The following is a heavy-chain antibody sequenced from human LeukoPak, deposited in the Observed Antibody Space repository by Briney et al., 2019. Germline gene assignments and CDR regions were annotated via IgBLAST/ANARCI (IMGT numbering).Heavy chain of an antibody. CDR3: ARDAWSSSSFDYYYYTDV. J-gene: IGHJ6*03. CDR1: GYTFTSYG. CDR2: ISAYNGNT. V-gene: IGHV1-18*01. Sequence: ASVKVSCKASGYTFTSYGISWVRQAPGQGLEWMGWISAYNGNTNYAQKLQGRVNMTTDTSTSTAYMELRSLRSDDTAVYYCARDAWSSSSFDYYYYTDVWGKGTTVTVSS. D-gene: IGHD6-6*01.